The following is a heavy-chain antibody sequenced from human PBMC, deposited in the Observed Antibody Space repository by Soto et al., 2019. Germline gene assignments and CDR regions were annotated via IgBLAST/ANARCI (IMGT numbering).Heavy chain of an antibody. CDR1: GLTFSQYA. CDR3: AKGGHFSPYDS. J-gene: IGHJ5*01. Sequence: EVQMLESGGDLVQPGGSLRLSCAVSGLTFSQYAMTWVRQAPWKGLEWVSTISGDAVNTFYLDSVRGRFFISRDNSKSMVYLQMNSLRADDTALYYCAKGGHFSPYDSWGQGILVTVSS. CDR2: ISGDAVNT. V-gene: IGHV3-23*01.